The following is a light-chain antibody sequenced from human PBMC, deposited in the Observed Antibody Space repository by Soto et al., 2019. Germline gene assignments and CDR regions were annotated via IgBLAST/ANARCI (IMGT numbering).Light chain of an antibody. V-gene: IGKV1-12*01. CDR1: QDITTW. J-gene: IGKJ4*01. Sequence: DIQMTQSPSSVSASVGDRVTITCRASQDITTWLAWYQQKPGKAPKLLISAASNLQSGVPSRFSGSGIGTDFFIIISSLQPEEFATEYCQQANSFPLTFGGGTKVEIK. CDR3: QQANSFPLT. CDR2: AAS.